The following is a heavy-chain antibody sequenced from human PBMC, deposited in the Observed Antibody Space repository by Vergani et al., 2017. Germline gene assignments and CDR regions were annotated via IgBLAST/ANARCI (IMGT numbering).Heavy chain of an antibody. CDR2: IRYDGSNK. J-gene: IGHJ4*02. CDR3: AKVSSGPVTFDY. V-gene: IGHV3-30*02. D-gene: IGHD3-22*01. Sequence: VELLESGGGLAQPGGSLRVSCSASGFRVTTYYMSWVRQAPGKGLEWVAFIRYDGSNKYYADSVKGRFTISRDNSKNTLSLQMNSLRVEDTAVYYCAKVSSGPVTFDYWGQGTLVTVSS. CDR1: GFRVTTYY.